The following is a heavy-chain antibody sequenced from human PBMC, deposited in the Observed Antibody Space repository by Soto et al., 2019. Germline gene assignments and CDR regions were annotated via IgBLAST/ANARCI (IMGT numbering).Heavy chain of an antibody. CDR1: GFTFSSYA. CDR2: ISGSGGST. Sequence: GGSLRLSCAASGFTFSSYAMSWVRQAPGKGLEWVSAISGSGGSTYYADSVKGRFTISRDNSKNTLYLQMNSLRAEDTAVYYCAKAAPRGGSSPRFSDYWGQGTLVTVSS. D-gene: IGHD3-10*01. J-gene: IGHJ4*02. CDR3: AKAAPRGGSSPRFSDY. V-gene: IGHV3-23*01.